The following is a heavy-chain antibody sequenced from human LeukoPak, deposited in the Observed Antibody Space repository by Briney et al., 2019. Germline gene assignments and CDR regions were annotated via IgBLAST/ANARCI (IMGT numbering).Heavy chain of an antibody. CDR3: ARSGTYYNNWFDP. J-gene: IGHJ5*02. CDR1: GGSISSYY. CDR2: IYTSGST. D-gene: IGHD3-10*01. V-gene: IGHV4-4*07. Sequence: KPSETLSLTCTVSGGSISSYYWSWIRQPAGKGLEWIGRIYTSGSTNYNPSLKSRVTMSVDTSKNQFSLNLNSVTAADTAVYYCARSGTYYNNWFDPWGQGTLVIVSS.